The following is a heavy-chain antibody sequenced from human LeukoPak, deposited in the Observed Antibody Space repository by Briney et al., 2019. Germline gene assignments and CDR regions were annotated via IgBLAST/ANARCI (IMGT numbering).Heavy chain of an antibody. CDR3: ARDMGSSWSTLTYYYYYYMDV. J-gene: IGHJ6*03. D-gene: IGHD6-13*01. CDR2: ISAYNGNT. Sequence: GASVKVSCKASGYTFTSYGISWVRQAPGQGLEWMGWISAYNGNTNYAQKLQGRVTMTTDTSTSTAYMELRSLRSDDTAVYYCARDMGSSWSTLTYYYYYYMDVWGKGTTVTVSS. CDR1: GYTFTSYG. V-gene: IGHV1-18*01.